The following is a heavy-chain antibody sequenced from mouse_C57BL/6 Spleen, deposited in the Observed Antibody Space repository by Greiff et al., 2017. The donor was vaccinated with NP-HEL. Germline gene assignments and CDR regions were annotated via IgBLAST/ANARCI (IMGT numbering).Heavy chain of an antibody. J-gene: IGHJ4*01. CDR2: IRNKANGYTT. Sequence: DVMLVESGGGLVQPGGSLSLSCAASGFTFTDYYMSWVRQPPGKALEWLGFIRNKANGYTTEYSASVKGRFTISRDNSQSILYLQMNALRAEDSATYYCARGGNYYAMDYWGQGTSVTVSS. CDR1: GFTFTDYY. V-gene: IGHV7-3*01. CDR3: ARGGNYYAMDY. D-gene: IGHD2-1*01.